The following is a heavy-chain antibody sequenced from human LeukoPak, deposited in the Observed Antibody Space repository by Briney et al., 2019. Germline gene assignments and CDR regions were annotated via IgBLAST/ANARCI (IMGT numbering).Heavy chain of an antibody. Sequence: GGSLRLSCVASGFTFDDYAMHWVRQAPGKGLGWVSSISSSSSYIYYADSVKGRFTISRDNAKNSLYLQMNSLRAEDTAVYYCARADSSSWPLDYWGQGTLVTVSS. V-gene: IGHV3-21*01. J-gene: IGHJ4*02. CDR3: ARADSSSWPLDY. CDR1: GFTFDDYA. D-gene: IGHD6-13*01. CDR2: ISSSSSYI.